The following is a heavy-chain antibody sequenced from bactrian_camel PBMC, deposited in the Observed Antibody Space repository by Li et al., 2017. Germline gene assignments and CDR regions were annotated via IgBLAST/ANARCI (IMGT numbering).Heavy chain of an antibody. CDR3: AAAPGTNYAQARALSPDTYIH. Sequence: VQLVESGGGSVQAGGSLNLSCVASGDTYRGVMCMGWFRQAPGKEREVVASIYTGGHPTRYADSVKGRFTISQDYAKTLISLQMDSLVPEDTAVYYCAAAPGTNYAQARALSPDTYIHWGQGTQVTVS. CDR2: IYTGGHPT. D-gene: IGHD1*01. V-gene: IGHV3S54*01. J-gene: IGHJ4*01. CDR1: GDTYRGVMC.